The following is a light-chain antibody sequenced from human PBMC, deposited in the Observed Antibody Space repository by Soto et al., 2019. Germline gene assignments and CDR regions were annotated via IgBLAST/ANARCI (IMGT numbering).Light chain of an antibody. J-gene: IGLJ7*01. CDR1: SGHSNYA. Sequence: QLVLTQSPSASASLGASVKLTCTLSSGHSNYAIAWHQQQPEKGPRYLMKVNSGGSHIKGDGIPDRFSGSSSGAERYLFIYSLQSTDAAAYYHQTWGTGSAIVVFGGGTQLTVL. CDR3: QTWGTGSAIVV. CDR2: VNSGGSH. V-gene: IGLV4-69*01.